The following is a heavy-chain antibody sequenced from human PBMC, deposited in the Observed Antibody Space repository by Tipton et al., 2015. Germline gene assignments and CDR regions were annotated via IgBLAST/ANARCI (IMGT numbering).Heavy chain of an antibody. V-gene: IGHV3-7*01. CDR2: IKQDGSEK. CDR1: GFTFSSHW. J-gene: IGHJ4*02. CDR3: ARGGDYYDSSGDFDY. Sequence: SLRLSCAASGFTFSSHWMHWVRQAPGKGLEWVANIKQDGSEKYYVDSVKGRFTISRDNAKNSLYLQMNSLRAEDTAVYYCARGGDYYDSSGDFDYWGQGTLVTVSS. D-gene: IGHD3-22*01.